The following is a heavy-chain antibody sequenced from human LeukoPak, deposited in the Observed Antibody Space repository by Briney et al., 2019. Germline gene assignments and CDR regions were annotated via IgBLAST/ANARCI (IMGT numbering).Heavy chain of an antibody. J-gene: IGHJ4*02. CDR2: ITSTSRDK. CDR3: ARDLSNYFLHYIDF. CDR1: GFSFSDYN. Sequence: GGSLRLSCVTSGFSFSDYNMTWVRQAPGRGLEWVSSITSTSRDKSYADSVRGRFTISRDNAKNSLFLQMDTLGAEDTAVYYCARDLSNYFLHYIDFWGQGTLVTVSS. D-gene: IGHD4-11*01. V-gene: IGHV3-21*01.